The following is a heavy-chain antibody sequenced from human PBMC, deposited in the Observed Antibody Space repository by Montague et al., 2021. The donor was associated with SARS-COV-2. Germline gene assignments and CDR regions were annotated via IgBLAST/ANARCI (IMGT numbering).Heavy chain of an antibody. D-gene: IGHD4-17*01. V-gene: IGHV4-39*01. Sequence: SETLSLTCTVSGDSTSCPNCYWGWIRQAPGKGLDWIGTIYNSGTTYYDPSLKSRLTISTDTSKNQFSLKLTSVTAADTAVYYCARHRNYGDHSLDNWFHPWGQGTLATVSS. CDR1: GDSTSCPNCY. CDR3: ARHRNYGDHSLDNWFHP. CDR2: IYNSGTT. J-gene: IGHJ5*02.